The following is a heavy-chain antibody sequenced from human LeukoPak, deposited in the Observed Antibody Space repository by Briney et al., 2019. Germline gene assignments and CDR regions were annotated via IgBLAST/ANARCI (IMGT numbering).Heavy chain of an antibody. V-gene: IGHV3-7*05. CDR3: ARYSGNYRAFDI. J-gene: IGHJ3*02. CDR1: GFTFSSYW. CDR2: IKQDGSEK. Sequence: PGGSLRLSCAASGFTFSSYWVSWVRQAPGKGLEWLANIKQDGSEKYYVDSVKGRFTISRDNPKNSLYLQMNSLRAEDTAVYYCARYSGNYRAFDIWGQGTMVTVSS. D-gene: IGHD1-26*01.